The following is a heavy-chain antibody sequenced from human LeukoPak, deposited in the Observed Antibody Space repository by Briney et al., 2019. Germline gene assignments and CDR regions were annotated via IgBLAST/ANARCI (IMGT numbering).Heavy chain of an antibody. Sequence: SQTLSLTCTVSGGSISSGGYYWSWIRQHPGKGLEWIGYIYYSGSTYYNPPLKSRVTISVDTSKNQFSLKLSSVTAADTAVYYCARGYSYGYYYYYYMDVWGKGTTVTVSS. J-gene: IGHJ6*03. CDR2: IYYSGST. CDR3: ARGYSYGYYYYYYMDV. D-gene: IGHD5-18*01. V-gene: IGHV4-31*03. CDR1: GGSISSGGYY.